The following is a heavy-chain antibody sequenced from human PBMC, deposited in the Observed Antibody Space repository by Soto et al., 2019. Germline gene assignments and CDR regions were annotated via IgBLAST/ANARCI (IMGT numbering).Heavy chain of an antibody. CDR1: GGSISSGGYS. V-gene: IGHV4-30-2*01. Sequence: SETLSLTCAVSGGSISSGGYSWSWIRQPPGKGLEWIGYIYHSGSTYYNPSLKSRVTISVDRSKNQFSLKLSSVTAADTAVYYCARGGGLPYFDYWGQGTLVTVSS. CDR3: ARGGGLPYFDY. J-gene: IGHJ4*02. CDR2: IYHSGST. D-gene: IGHD4-17*01.